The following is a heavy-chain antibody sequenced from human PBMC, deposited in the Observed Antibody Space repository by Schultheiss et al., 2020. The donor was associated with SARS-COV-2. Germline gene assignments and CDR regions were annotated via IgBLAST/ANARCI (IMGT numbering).Heavy chain of an antibody. V-gene: IGHV4-39*07. Sequence: SETLSLTCTVSGGSISSSSYYWGWIRQPPGKGLEWIGEINHSGSTNYNPSLKSRVTISVDTSKNQFSLKLSSVTAADTAVYYCARDKTYYYDSSGYFPSHYGMDVWGQGTTVTVSS. D-gene: IGHD3-22*01. CDR2: INHSGST. CDR3: ARDKTYYYDSSGYFPSHYGMDV. J-gene: IGHJ6*02. CDR1: GGSISSSSYY.